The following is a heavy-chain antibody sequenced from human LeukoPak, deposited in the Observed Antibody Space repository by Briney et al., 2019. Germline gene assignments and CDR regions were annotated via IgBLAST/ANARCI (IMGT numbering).Heavy chain of an antibody. CDR3: ARGPHLGDILAGYYLF. CDR1: GYGFTGYY. D-gene: IGHD3-9*01. J-gene: IGHJ4*02. V-gene: IGHV1-2*02. CDR2: INPNSGGT. Sequence: ASVKVSCKASGYGFTGYYMHWVRQAPGQGLEWVGWINPNSGGTNYAQKIQGTVTMTRDTSISTAYMDLSSLRSADTAVYYCARGPHLGDILAGYYLFWGQGTLVTVSS.